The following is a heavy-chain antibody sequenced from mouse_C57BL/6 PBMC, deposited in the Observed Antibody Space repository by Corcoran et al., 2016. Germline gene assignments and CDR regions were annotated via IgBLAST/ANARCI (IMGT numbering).Heavy chain of an antibody. Sequence: QVQLQQSGAELVKPGASVKISCKASGYAFSSYWMNWVKQRPGKGLEWIGQIYPGDGDTNYNGKFKGKATLTADKSSSTAYMQLSSLTSEDSAVYFCATNYDYDEGYFDVWGTGTTVTISS. V-gene: IGHV1-80*01. CDR2: IYPGDGDT. CDR3: ATNYDYDEGYFDV. CDR1: GYAFSSYW. D-gene: IGHD2-4*01. J-gene: IGHJ1*03.